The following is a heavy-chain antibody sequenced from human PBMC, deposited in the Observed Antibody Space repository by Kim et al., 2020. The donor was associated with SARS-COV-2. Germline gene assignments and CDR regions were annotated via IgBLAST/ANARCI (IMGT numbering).Heavy chain of an antibody. D-gene: IGHD3-10*01. J-gene: IGHJ6*03. Sequence: SETLSLTCAVYGGSFSGYYWSWIRQPPGKGLEWIGEINHSGSTNYNPSLKSRVTISVDTSKNQFSLKLSSVTAADTAVYYCARGFITMVQGVIRYNYYYYYYIDVWGKGTTVTVSS. CDR1: GGSFSGYY. CDR3: ARGFITMVQGVIRYNYYYYYYIDV. V-gene: IGHV4-34*01. CDR2: INHSGST.